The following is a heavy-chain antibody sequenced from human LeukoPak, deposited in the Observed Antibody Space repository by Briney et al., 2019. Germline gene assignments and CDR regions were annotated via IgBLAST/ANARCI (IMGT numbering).Heavy chain of an antibody. D-gene: IGHD5-12*01. J-gene: IGHJ4*02. Sequence: GASVKVSCKAAGYTFGNYGISWVRQAPGQGLEWMGWINGYNGDTNYDQKFRGRVPMTTDTSTTTAYMELRSLRGDDTAVYYCARDLGNTGLGYWGQGTLVTVSS. CDR3: ARDLGNTGLGY. V-gene: IGHV1-18*01. CDR2: INGYNGDT. CDR1: GYTFGNYG.